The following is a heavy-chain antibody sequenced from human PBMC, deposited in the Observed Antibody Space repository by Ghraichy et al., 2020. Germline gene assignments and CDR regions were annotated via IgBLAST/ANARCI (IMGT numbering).Heavy chain of an antibody. CDR3: ARASTVVRFYYYDGMDV. D-gene: IGHD4-23*01. CDR1: GFTFSSYN. CDR2: ISSSSRTI. V-gene: IGHV3-48*02. J-gene: IGHJ6*02. Sequence: GGSLRLSCVGSGFTFSSYNMNWVRQSPGKGLEWVSYISSSSRTIFYADSVKGRFTISRDNAQNSLHLQMNSLRDEDTAEYYCARASTVVRFYYYDGMDVWGQGTTVTVSS.